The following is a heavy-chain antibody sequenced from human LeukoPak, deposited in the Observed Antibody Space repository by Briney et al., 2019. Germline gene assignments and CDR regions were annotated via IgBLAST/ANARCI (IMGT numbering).Heavy chain of an antibody. CDR3: AKDNGLTQAYYYYGMDV. Sequence: GGSLRLSCAASGFTFSDYYMSWIRQAPGKRLEWVSYISSRSDYTNYADSVKGRFTISRDNAKNSLYLQMNSLRAEDTALYYCAKDNGLTQAYYYYGMDVWGQGTTVTVSS. CDR1: GFTFSDYY. V-gene: IGHV3-11*05. J-gene: IGHJ6*02. CDR2: ISSRSDYT.